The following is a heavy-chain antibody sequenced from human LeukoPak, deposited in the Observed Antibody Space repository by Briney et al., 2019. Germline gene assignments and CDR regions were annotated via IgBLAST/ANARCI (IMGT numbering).Heavy chain of an antibody. D-gene: IGHD3-3*01. CDR1: GYTFTGYY. Sequence: ASVKVSCKASGYTFTGYYMHWVRQAPGQGLEWMGWINPNSGGTNYAQKFQGRVTMTRDTSISTAYMELSRLRSDDTAVYYCARTEWSEDYYYMDVWGKGTTVTVSS. J-gene: IGHJ6*03. CDR3: ARTEWSEDYYYMDV. CDR2: INPNSGGT. V-gene: IGHV1-2*02.